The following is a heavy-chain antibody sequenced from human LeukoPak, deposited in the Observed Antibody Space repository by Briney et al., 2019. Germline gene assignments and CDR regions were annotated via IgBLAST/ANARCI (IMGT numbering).Heavy chain of an antibody. D-gene: IGHD3-10*01. CDR3: ARGSVVDESGSYYRWFDL. V-gene: IGHV3-7*01. CDR2: IRQDGGEK. J-gene: IGHJ5*01. Sequence: GGSLRLSCAASGFTLSGYWMSWVRQAPGKGLEWVANIRQDGGEKNYVDSVRGRFTVSRDNRENSLYLHLNSLGVEDTAVYYCARGSVVDESGSYYRWFDLWGQGSLVTVS. CDR1: GFTLSGYW.